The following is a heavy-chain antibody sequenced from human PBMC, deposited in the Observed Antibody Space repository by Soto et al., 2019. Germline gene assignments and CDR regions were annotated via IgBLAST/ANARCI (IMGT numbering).Heavy chain of an antibody. Sequence: EVQLVESGGGLVQPGGSLRLSCAASGFSITNTWMHWVRQAPGKGLEWVGRVKSKADGGRADYAAPLKGRCTVSRDDSKNTQYLQRNCLKLEDTAVYYCIAYPDFWGGHTPLWGQGTLVTVSS. CDR2: VKSKADGGRA. D-gene: IGHD3-3*01. V-gene: IGHV3-15*07. CDR3: IAYPDFWGGHTPL. J-gene: IGHJ4*02. CDR1: GFSITNTW.